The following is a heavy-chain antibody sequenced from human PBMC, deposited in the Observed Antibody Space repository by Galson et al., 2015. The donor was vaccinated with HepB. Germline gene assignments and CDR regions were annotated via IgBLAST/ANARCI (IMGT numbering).Heavy chain of an antibody. CDR3: AKGGSGLYHYLDY. V-gene: IGHV3-30*18. Sequence: SLRLSCAASGFTFSSYGMHWVRQAPGKGLEWVAVISSDGRNKYYVDSVKGRFNISRDNSKNTLYLQMNSLRAEDTAVYYCAKGGSGLYHYLDYWGQGTLVTVSS. CDR1: GFTFSSYG. J-gene: IGHJ4*02. D-gene: IGHD6-19*01. CDR2: ISSDGRNK.